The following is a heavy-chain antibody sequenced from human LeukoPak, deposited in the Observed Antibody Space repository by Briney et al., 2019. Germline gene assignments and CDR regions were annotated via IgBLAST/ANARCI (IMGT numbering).Heavy chain of an antibody. V-gene: IGHV1-69*06. CDR1: GGTCSSYA. CDR2: IIPIFGTA. D-gene: IGHD3-9*01. Sequence: ASVKVSCKASGGTCSSYAISWVRQAPGQGLEWMGGIIPIFGTANYAQKFQGRVTITADKSTSTAYMELSSLRSEDTAVYYCARAGPANVLRYFDWSRGAFDIWGQGTMVTVSS. J-gene: IGHJ3*02. CDR3: ARAGPANVLRYFDWSRGAFDI.